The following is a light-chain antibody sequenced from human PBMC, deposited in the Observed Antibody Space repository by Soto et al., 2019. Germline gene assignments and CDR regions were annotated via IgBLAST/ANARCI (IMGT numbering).Light chain of an antibody. V-gene: IGKV3-15*01. CDR3: QQYHPWPVT. Sequence: IVMTQSPATLSVAPGGRVTFSCRASQVISKKVAWYQHKPGPAPRLLISAVSNGATGVPARFSGSGSGTEFTLTINSLQSEDCATYCCQQYHPWPVTCGGGPKVEI. CDR1: QVISKK. CDR2: AVS. J-gene: IGKJ4*01.